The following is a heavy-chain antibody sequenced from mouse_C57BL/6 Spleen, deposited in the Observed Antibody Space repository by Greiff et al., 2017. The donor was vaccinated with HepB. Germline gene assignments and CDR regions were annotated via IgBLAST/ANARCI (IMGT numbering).Heavy chain of an antibody. J-gene: IGHJ4*01. D-gene: IGHD3-3*01. CDR2: ISSGSSTI. V-gene: IGHV5-17*01. Sequence: EVMLVESGGGLVKPGGSLKLSCAASGFTFSDYGMHWVRQAPEKGLEWVAYISSGSSTIYYADTVKGRFTISRDNAKNTLFLQMTSLRSEETAMYYCARGTHYAMDYWGQGTSVTVSS. CDR1: GFTFSDYG. CDR3: ARGTHYAMDY.